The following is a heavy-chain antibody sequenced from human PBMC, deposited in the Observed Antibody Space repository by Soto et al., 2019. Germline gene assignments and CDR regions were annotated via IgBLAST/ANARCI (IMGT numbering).Heavy chain of an antibody. CDR3: AIRHPVVLGDYGMDV. J-gene: IGHJ6*02. V-gene: IGHV1-2*02. D-gene: IGHD2-15*01. CDR2: INPNSGGT. CDR1: GYTFTGYY. Sequence: GSVKVSFKASGYTFTGYYMHWLRQAPGQGLEGMGWINPNSGGTNYAQKFQGRVTMTRDTSISTAYMELSRLRSDDTAVYYCAIRHPVVLGDYGMDVWGQGTPVTVSS.